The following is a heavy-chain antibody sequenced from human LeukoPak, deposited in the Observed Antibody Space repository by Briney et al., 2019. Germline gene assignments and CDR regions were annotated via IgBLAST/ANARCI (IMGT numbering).Heavy chain of an antibody. CDR3: ARGLELGIPPDY. CDR1: GYTFTSYY. CDR2: INPSGGST. Sequence: GASVKVPCKASGYTFTSYYMHWVRQAPGQGLEWMGIINPSGGSTSYTQRFQGRVTLTRDTSTSTVYMDLSSLRSEDTAVYYCARGLELGIPPDYWGQGTLVTVSS. D-gene: IGHD7-27*01. V-gene: IGHV1-46*01. J-gene: IGHJ4*02.